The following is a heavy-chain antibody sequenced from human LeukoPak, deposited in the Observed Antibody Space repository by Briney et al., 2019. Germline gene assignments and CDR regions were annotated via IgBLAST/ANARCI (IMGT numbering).Heavy chain of an antibody. CDR3: ARVPVPYSSSWYNPEGWFDP. CDR1: GGSISSSSYY. V-gene: IGHV4-61*02. Sequence: KPSETLSLTCTVSGGSISSSSYYWSWIRQPAGKGLEWIGRIYTSGSTNYNPSLKSRVTISVDTSKNQFSLKLSSVTAADTAVYYCARVPVPYSSSWYNPEGWFDPWGQGTLVTVSS. D-gene: IGHD6-13*01. CDR2: IYTSGST. J-gene: IGHJ5*02.